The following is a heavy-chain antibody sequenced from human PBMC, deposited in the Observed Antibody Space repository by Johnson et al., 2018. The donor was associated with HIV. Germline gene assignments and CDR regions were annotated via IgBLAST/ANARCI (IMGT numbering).Heavy chain of an antibody. J-gene: IGHJ3*02. CDR3: AREFHDYGGGDAFDI. CDR2: ITWNGGST. V-gene: IGHV3-23*01. CDR1: GFTFSSYA. D-gene: IGHD4-23*01. Sequence: EVQLLESGGGVVQPGRSLRLSCAAYGFTFSSYAMHWVRQAPGKGLEWVSGITWNGGSTYYADSVKGRFTISRDNSKNTLYLQMNSLRAEDTAVYYCAREFHDYGGGDAFDIWGQGTMVTVSS.